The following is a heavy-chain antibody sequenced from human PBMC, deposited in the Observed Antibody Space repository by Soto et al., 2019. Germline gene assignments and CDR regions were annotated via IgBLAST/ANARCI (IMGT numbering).Heavy chain of an antibody. D-gene: IGHD6-13*01. Sequence: SETLSLTCTVSGGSISSSSYYWGWIRQPPGKGLEWIGSIYYSGSTYYNPSLKSRVTISVDTSKNQFSLKLSSVTAADTAVYYCARQAPGYSSSWLRGDLWGQGTLVTVSS. CDR3: ARQAPGYSSSWLRGDL. V-gene: IGHV4-39*01. CDR1: GGSISSSSYY. J-gene: IGHJ4*02. CDR2: IYYSGST.